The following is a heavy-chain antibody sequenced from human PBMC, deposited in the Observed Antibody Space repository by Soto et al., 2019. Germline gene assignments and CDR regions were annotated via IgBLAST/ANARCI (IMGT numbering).Heavy chain of an antibody. V-gene: IGHV3-23*01. CDR2: ISGSGGST. Sequence: GGSLRLSCAASGFTFSSYAMSWVRQAPGKGLEWVSAISGSGGSTYYADSVKGRFTISRDNSKNRLYLQMNSLRAEDTAVYYCAKDWRAARPADNYYYYYYMDVWGKGTTVTVSS. D-gene: IGHD6-6*01. CDR3: AKDWRAARPADNYYYYYYMDV. J-gene: IGHJ6*03. CDR1: GFTFSSYA.